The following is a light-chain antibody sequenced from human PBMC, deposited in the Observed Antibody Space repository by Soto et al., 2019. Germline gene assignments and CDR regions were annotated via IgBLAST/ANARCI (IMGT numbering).Light chain of an antibody. Sequence: EIVMTHSPATLSVSPCERATLSFRASQSVNIYLAWYQQKPGQAPRLLIFGASYRATGIPARFSGSGSGTDFALTISSLEPEDFAVYYCQQHSNWPLTFGGGTKVDI. CDR2: GAS. V-gene: IGKV3-11*01. CDR3: QQHSNWPLT. CDR1: QSVNIY. J-gene: IGKJ4*01.